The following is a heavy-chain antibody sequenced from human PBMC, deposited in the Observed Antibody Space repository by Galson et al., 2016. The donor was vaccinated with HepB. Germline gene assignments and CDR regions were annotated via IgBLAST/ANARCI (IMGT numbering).Heavy chain of an antibody. Sequence: SLRLSCAASGFTFSTYWMNWVRQAPGKGLVWVSRINGDGSSTTYADSVKGRFTISRDNSKNTLYLQLNSLSDEDTAVYYCASRYGDSWRPFAFDYWGQGTLVTVSS. V-gene: IGHV3-74*01. CDR2: INGDGSST. CDR1: GFTFSTYW. D-gene: IGHD2-21*02. CDR3: ASRYGDSWRPFAFDY. J-gene: IGHJ4*02.